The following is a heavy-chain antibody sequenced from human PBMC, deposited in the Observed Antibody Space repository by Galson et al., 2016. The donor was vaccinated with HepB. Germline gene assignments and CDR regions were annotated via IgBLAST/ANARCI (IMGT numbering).Heavy chain of an antibody. CDR1: GYTFTRFG. D-gene: IGHD5-12*01. Sequence: SVKVSCKASGYTFTRFGIHWVRQAPGQRLEWMGWITAGNGKTQYSQKFQGRVTITRDTSASTAYMDLRSLRSEDTAVYYCARLNSGYDLHYYYGMDVWGQGTTVTVSS. CDR3: ARLNSGYDLHYYYGMDV. V-gene: IGHV1-3*01. CDR2: ITAGNGKT. J-gene: IGHJ6*02.